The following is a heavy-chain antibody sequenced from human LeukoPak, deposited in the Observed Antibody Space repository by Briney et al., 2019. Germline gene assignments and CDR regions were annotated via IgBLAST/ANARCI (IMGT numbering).Heavy chain of an antibody. CDR3: ARDEEWRRSINYFDY. J-gene: IGHJ4*02. CDR1: GGAISSYY. V-gene: IGHV4-4*07. D-gene: IGHD3-3*01. Sequence: SETLSLTSTVSGGAISSYYWSWIRQPAGKGLEWIGRIYTSGSTNYNPSLKSRATMSVDTSKNQFSLKLSSVTAADTAAYYCARDEEWRRSINYFDYWGQGTLVTVSS. CDR2: IYTSGST.